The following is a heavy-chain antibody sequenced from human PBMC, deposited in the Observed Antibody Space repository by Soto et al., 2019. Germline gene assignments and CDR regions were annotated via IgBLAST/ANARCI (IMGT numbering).Heavy chain of an antibody. D-gene: IGHD6-19*01. Sequence: GGSLRLSCVASGFTFSSYGMHWVRQAPGKGLEWVAIISYDGSNKYYADSVKGRFTISRDNSRNTLYLQMNSLRAEDTAVYYCAKEWYSSGWGYFDYWGQGTLVTAPQ. CDR1: GFTFSSYG. J-gene: IGHJ4*02. V-gene: IGHV3-30*18. CDR2: ISYDGSNK. CDR3: AKEWYSSGWGYFDY.